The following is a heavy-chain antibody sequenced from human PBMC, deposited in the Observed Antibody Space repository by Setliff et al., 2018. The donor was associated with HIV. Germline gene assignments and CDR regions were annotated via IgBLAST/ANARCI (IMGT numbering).Heavy chain of an antibody. CDR1: GGSINSANYY. V-gene: IGHV4-61*02. CDR2: IYASGNT. Sequence: PSETLSLTCTVFGGSINSANYYWSWIRLPAGKGLEWVGRIYASGNTNYNPSLQSRVTILIDPSKNQFSLRLSSVTAADTAIYYCVGIYADYSYYLDVWGKGTTVTVSS. D-gene: IGHD4-17*01. J-gene: IGHJ6*03. CDR3: VGIYADYSYYLDV.